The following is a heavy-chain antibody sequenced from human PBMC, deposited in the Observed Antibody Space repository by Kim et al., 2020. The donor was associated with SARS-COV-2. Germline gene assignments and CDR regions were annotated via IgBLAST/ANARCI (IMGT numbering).Heavy chain of an antibody. CDR3: ARTVAGRIDAFDI. Sequence: GGSLRLSCAASGFTFGRFTFGSFWMSWVRQAPGKGLEWVANIKQDGSQKYYVDSMKGRFTISRDNAQNSLYLHVTSVRAEDTAVYYCARTVAGRIDAFDIWGGGTMVTVSS. D-gene: IGHD6-19*01. CDR1: GFTFGRFTFGSFW. V-gene: IGHV3-7*03. CDR2: IKQDGSQK. J-gene: IGHJ3*02.